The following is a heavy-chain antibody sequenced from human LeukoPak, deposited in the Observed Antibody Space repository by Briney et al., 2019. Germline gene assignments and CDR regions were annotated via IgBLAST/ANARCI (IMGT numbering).Heavy chain of an antibody. CDR3: ARDGFNDRSGDNDGFDM. J-gene: IGHJ3*02. V-gene: IGHV3-23*01. D-gene: IGHD1-1*01. Sequence: GGSLRLSCAASGFTFDDYGMSWVRQAPGKGLEWVSAISGSGDRTHYADSVRGRFTISRDTSKDTLYLQMNSLRADDTAVYYCARDGFNDRSGDNDGFDMWGQGTMVTVSS. CDR1: GFTFDDYG. CDR2: ISGSGDRT.